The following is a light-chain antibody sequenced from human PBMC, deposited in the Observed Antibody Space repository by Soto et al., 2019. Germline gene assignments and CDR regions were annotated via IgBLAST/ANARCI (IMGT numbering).Light chain of an antibody. CDR2: DAS. CDR1: QDITKS. J-gene: IGKJ4*01. CDR3: QQSYNLPLT. V-gene: IGKV1-33*01. Sequence: DIQMTQSPSSLSASVGDRVTITCQASQDITKSLNWYQQRPGKAPKLLIFDASNLETGVPSRFSGSGSGTDFTFTISSLQPEDIAAYYCQQSYNLPLTFGGGTKVEIK.